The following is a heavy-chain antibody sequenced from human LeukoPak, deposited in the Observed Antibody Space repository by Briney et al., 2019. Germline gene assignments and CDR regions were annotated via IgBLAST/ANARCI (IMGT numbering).Heavy chain of an antibody. J-gene: IGHJ4*02. CDR1: GFTFTTYW. CDR3: VTYSTGLYKGLEF. CDR2: INQGGTDK. Sequence: PGGSLTLSCAASGFTFTTYWMSWIRQAPGKGLEWVANINQGGTDKYYVDSVKGRFTFSRDNAQNSLYLQMSSLRVEDTAVYYCVTYSTGLYKGLEFWGQGTQVTVSS. D-gene: IGHD2-8*02. V-gene: IGHV3-7*03.